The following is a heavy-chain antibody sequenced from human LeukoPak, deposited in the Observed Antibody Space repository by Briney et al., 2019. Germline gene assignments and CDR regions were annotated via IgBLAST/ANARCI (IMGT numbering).Heavy chain of an antibody. D-gene: IGHD2-2*01. CDR2: INPSGGST. V-gene: IGHV1-46*01. CDR1: GYTFTGYY. CDR3: ARENIVVVPAAKNYYYGMDV. J-gene: IGHJ6*02. Sequence: ASVKVSCKASGYTFTGYYMHWVRQAPGQGLEWMGIINPSGGSTSYAQKFQGRVTMTRDTSTSTVYMELSSLRSEDTAVYYCARENIVVVPAAKNYYYGMDVWGQGTTVTVSS.